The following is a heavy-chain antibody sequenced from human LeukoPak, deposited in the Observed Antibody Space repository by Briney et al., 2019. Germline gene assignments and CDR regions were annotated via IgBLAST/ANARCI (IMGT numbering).Heavy chain of an antibody. CDR3: ASGTDSIVLGY. CDR2: IFYSGST. CDR1: GGSISSSSYY. D-gene: IGHD2-8*02. J-gene: IGHJ4*02. V-gene: IGHV4-39*01. Sequence: SETLSLTCTVSGGSISSSSYYWGWILQPPGKGLEWIVSIFYSGSTYYNPSLQSRVTISVDTSKNQFSLKLSSVTAADTAVYYCASGTDSIVLGYWGQGTLVTVSS.